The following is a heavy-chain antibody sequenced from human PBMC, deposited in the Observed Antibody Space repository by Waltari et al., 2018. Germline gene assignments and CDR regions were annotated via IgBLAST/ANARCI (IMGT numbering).Heavy chain of an antibody. Sequence: QLQLQESGPGLVKPSETLSLTCTVSGGSISSSSYYWAWIRQPPGKGLAWIGSIYYSGNTYYNPSLKSRVTISVDTSKNQFSLKLSSVTAADTAAYYCARGYYDSSGYYLGFDYWGQGTLVTVSS. V-gene: IGHV4-39*07. CDR2: IYYSGNT. CDR3: ARGYYDSSGYYLGFDY. CDR1: GGSISSSSYY. D-gene: IGHD3-22*01. J-gene: IGHJ4*02.